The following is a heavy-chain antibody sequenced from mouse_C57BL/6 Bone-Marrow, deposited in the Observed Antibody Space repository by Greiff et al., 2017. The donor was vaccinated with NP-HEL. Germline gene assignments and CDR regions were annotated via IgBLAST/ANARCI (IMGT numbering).Heavy chain of an antibody. Sequence: EVQLQQSGPGLVKPSQSLSLTCSVTGYSITSGYYWNWIRQFPGNKLEWMGYISYDGSNNYNPSLKNRISITRDTSKNQFFLKLNSVTTEDTATYYCAREGGWFFDYWGQGTTLTVSS. CDR1: GYSITSGYY. V-gene: IGHV3-6*01. CDR3: AREGGWFFDY. J-gene: IGHJ2*01. CDR2: ISYDGSN. D-gene: IGHD2-3*01.